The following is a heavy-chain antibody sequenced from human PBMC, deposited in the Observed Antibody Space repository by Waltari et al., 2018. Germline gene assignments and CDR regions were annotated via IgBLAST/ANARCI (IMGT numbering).Heavy chain of an antibody. V-gene: IGHV1-2*06. Sequence: QVQLVQSGTEVKKPGASVKVSCKASGYTFTGYYLPWVRQAPGQGLEWMGRINPNSGGTNYAQKFQGRVTMTRDTSISTAYMELSRLRSDDTAVYYCARERGYSGYDRSGYFDYWGQGTLVTVSS. D-gene: IGHD5-12*01. CDR1: GYTFTGYY. CDR3: ARERGYSGYDRSGYFDY. CDR2: INPNSGGT. J-gene: IGHJ4*02.